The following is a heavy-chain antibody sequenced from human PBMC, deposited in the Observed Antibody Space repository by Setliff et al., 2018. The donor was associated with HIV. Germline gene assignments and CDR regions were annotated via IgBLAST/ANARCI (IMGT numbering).Heavy chain of an antibody. CDR3: ARGGGYDRSGYYPFDY. J-gene: IGHJ4*02. CDR1: GGSTRSSNW. V-gene: IGHV4-4*02. CDR2: IYNSGRT. D-gene: IGHD3-22*01. Sequence: SETLSLTCAVSGGSTRSSNWWSWVRQPPGKGLEWIGEIYNSGRTNYNPSLKSRVTISVDNSKNQFSLNLSSVTAADTAVYYCARGGGYDRSGYYPFDYWGQGTPVTVSS.